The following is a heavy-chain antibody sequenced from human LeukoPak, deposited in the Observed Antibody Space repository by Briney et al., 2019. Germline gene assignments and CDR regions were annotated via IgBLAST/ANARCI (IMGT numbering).Heavy chain of an antibody. D-gene: IGHD4-17*01. J-gene: IGHJ4*02. CDR1: GFTFSSYG. CDR3: ARVDYAELGSDY. CDR2: ICYDGSNK. V-gene: IGHV3-33*01. Sequence: GRSLRLSCAASGFTFSSYGMHWVRQAPGKGLEWVAVICYDGSNKYYADSVKGRFTISRDNSKNTLYLQMNSLRAEDTAVYYCARVDYAELGSDYWGQGTLVTVSS.